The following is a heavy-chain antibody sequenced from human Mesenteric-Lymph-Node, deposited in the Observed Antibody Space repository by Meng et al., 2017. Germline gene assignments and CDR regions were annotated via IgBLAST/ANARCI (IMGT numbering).Heavy chain of an antibody. Sequence: GESLKISCTASGFTFGDYAMSWFRQAPGKGLEWVGFIRGKAYGGTTEYAASVKGGFTISRDDSKSIAYLQMNSLKTEDTAVYYCTRGWGTAMATYYYYYGMDVWGQGTTVTVSS. CDR3: TRGWGTAMATYYYYYGMDV. CDR1: GFTFGDYA. J-gene: IGHJ6*02. CDR2: IRGKAYGGTT. D-gene: IGHD5-18*01. V-gene: IGHV3-49*03.